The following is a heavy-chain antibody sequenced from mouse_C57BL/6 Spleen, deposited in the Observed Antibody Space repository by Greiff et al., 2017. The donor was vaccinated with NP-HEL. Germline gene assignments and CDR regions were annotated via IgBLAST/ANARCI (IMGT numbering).Heavy chain of an antibody. V-gene: IGHV1-61*01. CDR1: GYTFTSYW. Sequence: QVQLKESGAELVRPGSSVKLSCKASGYTFTSYWMDWVKQRPGQGLEWIGNIYPSDSETHYNQKFKDKATLTVDKSSSTAYMQLSSLTSEDSAVYYCARTKSNAMDYWGQGTSVTVSS. CDR2: IYPSDSET. CDR3: ARTKSNAMDY. J-gene: IGHJ4*01.